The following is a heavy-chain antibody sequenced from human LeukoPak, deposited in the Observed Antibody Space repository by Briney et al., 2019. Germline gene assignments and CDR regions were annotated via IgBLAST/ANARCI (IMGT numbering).Heavy chain of an antibody. Sequence: AGGSLRLSCAASGFTFSSSGMTWVRQAPGKGLEWVSAISGSGGSTYYADSVKDRFTISRDNAKNSLYLQMNSLRDEDTAVYYCVSFYYSAFFDYWGQGTLVTVSS. D-gene: IGHD4/OR15-4a*01. CDR3: VSFYYSAFFDY. CDR2: ISGSGGST. J-gene: IGHJ4*02. CDR1: GFTFSSSG. V-gene: IGHV3-23*01.